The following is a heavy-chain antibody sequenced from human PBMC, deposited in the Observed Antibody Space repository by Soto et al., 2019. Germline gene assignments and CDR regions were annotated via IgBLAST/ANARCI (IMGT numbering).Heavy chain of an antibody. V-gene: IGHV1-18*01. J-gene: IGHJ4*02. CDR1: GYTFTSYG. CDR2: ISAYNGNT. Sequence: ASVKVSCKASGYTFTSYGISWVRQAPGQGLEWMGWISAYNGNTNYAQKLQGRVTMTTDTSTSTAYMELRSLRSDDTAVYYCARDRIVVVPAAEADHDYWGQGTLVTVSS. D-gene: IGHD2-2*01. CDR3: ARDRIVVVPAAEADHDY.